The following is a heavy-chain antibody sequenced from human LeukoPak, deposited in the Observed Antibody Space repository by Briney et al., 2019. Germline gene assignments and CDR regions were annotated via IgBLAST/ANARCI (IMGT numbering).Heavy chain of an antibody. D-gene: IGHD3-22*01. CDR1: GFTFSRYW. CDR3: LYDSSGYSAFDI. V-gene: IGHV3-7*01. CDR2: IKQDGSEK. J-gene: IGHJ3*02. Sequence: PGGSLRLSCEASGFTFSRYWMSWVRQAPGKGLEWVANIKQDGSEKHYVDSVKGRFSISRDNAKKSLYLQMNSLRAEDTAVYYCLYDSSGYSAFDIWGQRTMVTVSS.